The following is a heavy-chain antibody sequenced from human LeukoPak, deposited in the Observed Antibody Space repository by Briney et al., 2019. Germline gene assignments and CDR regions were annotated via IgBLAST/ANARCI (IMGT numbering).Heavy chain of an antibody. D-gene: IGHD5-12*01. J-gene: IGHJ4*02. CDR2: IKQDGSEK. CDR1: GVTFSSYW. Sequence: PGGSLRLSCAASGVTFSSYWMSWVRQAPGKGLEWVANIKQDGSEKYYVDSVKGRFTISRDNAKNSLYLQMNSLRAEDTAVYYCARGGATRQGIWGYSGYDYPLRYFDYWGQGTLVTVSS. CDR3: ARGGATRQGIWGYSGYDYPLRYFDY. V-gene: IGHV3-7*01.